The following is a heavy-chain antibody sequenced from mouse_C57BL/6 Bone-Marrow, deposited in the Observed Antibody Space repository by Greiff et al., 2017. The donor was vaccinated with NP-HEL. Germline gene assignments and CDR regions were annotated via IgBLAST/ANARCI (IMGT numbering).Heavy chain of an antibody. CDR1: GYTFTSYG. D-gene: IGHD1-1*01. J-gene: IGHJ1*03. CDR2: IYIGNGYT. Sequence: VQLQQSGAELVRPGSSVKMSCKTSGYTFTSYGINWVKQRPGQGLEWIGYIYIGNGYTEYNEKFKGKATLTSDTSSSTAYMQLSGLTSEDSAIYFGARWGTTVVAGRPYFDVWGTGTTVTVSS. V-gene: IGHV1-58*01. CDR3: ARWGTTVVAGRPYFDV.